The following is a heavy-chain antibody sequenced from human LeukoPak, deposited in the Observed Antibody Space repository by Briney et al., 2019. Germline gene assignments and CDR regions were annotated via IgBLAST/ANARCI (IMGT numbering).Heavy chain of an antibody. CDR2: IIPIFGTA. J-gene: IGHJ6*03. D-gene: IGHD3-10*01. CDR3: ARDGKITMVRGVIKEDYYYYMDV. V-gene: IGHV1-69*01. Sequence: ASVKVSCKAPGGTFSSYAISWVRQAPGQGLEWMGGIIPIFGTANYAQKFQGRVTITADESTSTAYMELSSLRSEDTAVYYCARDGKITMVRGVIKEDYYYYMDVWGKGTTVTVSS. CDR1: GGTFSSYA.